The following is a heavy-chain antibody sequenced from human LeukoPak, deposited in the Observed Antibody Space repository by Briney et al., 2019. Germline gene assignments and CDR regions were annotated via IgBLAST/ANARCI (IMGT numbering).Heavy chain of an antibody. CDR2: INPRGST. V-gene: IGHV4-34*01. Sequence: SETLSLSCGVYGGSFSGYYWSWIRQPPGKGLEWIGEINPRGSTNYNPSLKSRVTLSADTSKNQFSLTLNSVTAADTAVYYCARRRLGYYFDYWGQGTLVTVSP. D-gene: IGHD5-24*01. CDR1: GGSFSGYY. J-gene: IGHJ4*02. CDR3: ARRRLGYYFDY.